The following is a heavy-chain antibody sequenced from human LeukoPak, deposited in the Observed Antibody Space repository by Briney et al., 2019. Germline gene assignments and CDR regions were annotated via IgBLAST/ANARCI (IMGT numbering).Heavy chain of an antibody. CDR3: ARLLRLVTIVRGVINHFDY. Sequence: PSETLSLTCTVSGGSISSSSYYWGWIRQPPGKGLEWIGSIYYSGSTYYNPSLKSRVTISVDTSNNQLSLKLSSVTAADTAVYYCARLLRLVTIVRGVINHFDYWGQGTLVTVSS. D-gene: IGHD3-10*01. V-gene: IGHV4-39*01. J-gene: IGHJ4*02. CDR1: GGSISSSSYY. CDR2: IYYSGST.